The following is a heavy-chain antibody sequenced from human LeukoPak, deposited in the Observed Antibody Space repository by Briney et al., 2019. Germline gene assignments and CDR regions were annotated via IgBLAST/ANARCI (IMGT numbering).Heavy chain of an antibody. CDR1: GGSISSLNL. CDR3: ARGGSHFYYDSSGYHQKTYFFDY. Sequence: SGTLSLTCIVSGGSISSLNLWSWLRQPPGKGLEWIGEMYLGGTTNYSPSLKSRVTISVDTSKNRFSLKLSSVTAADTAVYYCARGGSHFYYDSSGYHQKTYFFDYWGQGTLVTVSS. D-gene: IGHD3-22*01. J-gene: IGHJ4*02. V-gene: IGHV4-4*02. CDR2: MYLGGTT.